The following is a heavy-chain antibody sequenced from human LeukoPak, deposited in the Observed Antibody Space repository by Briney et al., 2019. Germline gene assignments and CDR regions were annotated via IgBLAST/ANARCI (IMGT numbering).Heavy chain of an antibody. CDR1: GGSISSSNW. Sequence: SETLSLTCAVSGGSISSSNWWSWVRQPPGKGLEWIGEIYHSGSTNYNPSLKSRVTISVDKSKNQFSLKLSSVTAADTAVYYCARAGVYDILTGYYSLDYWGQGTLVTVSS. D-gene: IGHD3-9*01. CDR3: ARAGVYDILTGYYSLDY. CDR2: IYHSGST. J-gene: IGHJ4*02. V-gene: IGHV4-4*02.